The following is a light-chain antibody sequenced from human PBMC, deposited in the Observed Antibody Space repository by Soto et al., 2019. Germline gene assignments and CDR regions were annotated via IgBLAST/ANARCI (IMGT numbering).Light chain of an antibody. CDR2: AAS. CDR3: LQDINYPWT. CDR1: QTVSSNY. J-gene: IGKJ1*01. Sequence: EIVLTQSPGTLSLSPGERATLSCRASQTVSSNYLAWYQQKPGQAPRLLIYAASTRATGIPDRFSGSGSGTDFTLSISSLQPEDSATYYCLQDINYPWTFGQGTKVDIK. V-gene: IGKV3-20*01.